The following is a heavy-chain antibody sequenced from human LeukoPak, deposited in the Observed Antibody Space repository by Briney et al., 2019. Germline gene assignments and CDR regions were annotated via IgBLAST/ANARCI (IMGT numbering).Heavy chain of an antibody. V-gene: IGHV4-34*01. CDR2: ISRTGAT. CDR1: GGSINSYY. J-gene: IGHJ4*02. D-gene: IGHD4-17*01. CDR3: VLSYVTTMTTSDY. Sequence: ASETLSLTCTVSGGSINSYYWNWIRQPPGKGLEWIVEISRTGATKYNPSLKSRVTISVDTSKKYFSLNLASVTAADTAMYYCVLSYVTTMTTSDYWGQGTLVTVSS.